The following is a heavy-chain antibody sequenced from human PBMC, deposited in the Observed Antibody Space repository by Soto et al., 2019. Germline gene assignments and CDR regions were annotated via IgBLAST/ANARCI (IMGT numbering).Heavy chain of an antibody. CDR3: ATHGNNLEPGAFDI. Sequence: SVKVSCKASGGTFSSYAISWVRQAPGQGLEWMGGIIPIFGTANYAQKFQGRVTITADESTSTAYMELSSLRSEDTAVYYCATHGNNLEPGAFDIWGQGTMVTVSS. J-gene: IGHJ3*02. CDR1: GGTFSSYA. V-gene: IGHV1-69*13. CDR2: IIPIFGTA. D-gene: IGHD1-1*01.